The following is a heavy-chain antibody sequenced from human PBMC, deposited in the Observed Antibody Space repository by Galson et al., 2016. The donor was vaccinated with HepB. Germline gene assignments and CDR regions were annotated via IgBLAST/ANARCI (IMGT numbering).Heavy chain of an antibody. Sequence: SVKVYCKASGYTFTSYGINWVRQAPGQGLEWMGWISTYNAMTKYAEKVQDRVIMTTDPSTSTAYMELRSLRSDDTAVCYCTRDAFDFWSGSHDYWGQGTLVTVSS. V-gene: IGHV1-18*01. J-gene: IGHJ4*02. D-gene: IGHD3-3*01. CDR2: ISTYNAMT. CDR3: TRDAFDFWSGSHDY. CDR1: GYTFTSYG.